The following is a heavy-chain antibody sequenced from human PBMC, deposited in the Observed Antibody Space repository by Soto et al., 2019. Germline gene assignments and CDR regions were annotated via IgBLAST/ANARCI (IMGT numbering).Heavy chain of an antibody. CDR3: ARDYYDSSGYYSAFDY. J-gene: IGHJ4*02. V-gene: IGHV4-30-2*01. CDR1: GGSISSGDYY. Sequence: SETLALTCTVSGGSISSGDYYWSCVRQPPRQGLEWLGYIYHSGSTYYNPSIKIRVTISVDTSKNQFSLKMSSVTAADTAVYYCARDYYDSSGYYSAFDYWGQGTLVTVYS. D-gene: IGHD3-22*01. CDR2: IYHSGST.